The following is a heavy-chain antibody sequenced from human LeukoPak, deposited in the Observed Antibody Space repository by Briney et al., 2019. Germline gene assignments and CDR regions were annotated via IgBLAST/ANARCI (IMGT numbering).Heavy chain of an antibody. D-gene: IGHD1-14*01. CDR1: GGTFSSYA. CDR3: ARDNRPSEYLDY. CDR2: IIPIFGTA. Sequence: GASVRVSCKASGGTFSSYAISWVRQAPGQGLEWMGGIIPIFGTANYAQKFQGRVTITADESTSTAYMELSSLRSEDTAVYYCARDNRPSEYLDYWGQGTLVTVSS. J-gene: IGHJ4*02. V-gene: IGHV1-69*01.